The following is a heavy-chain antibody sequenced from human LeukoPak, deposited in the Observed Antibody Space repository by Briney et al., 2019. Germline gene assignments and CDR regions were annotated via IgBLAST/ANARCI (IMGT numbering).Heavy chain of an antibody. Sequence: GGSLRLSCAASGFTFSTYSMNWVRQAPGKGLEWVSYISSSSSTIYYADSVKGRFTISRDNAKNSLYLQMNSLRAEDTAVYYCARSGPKNAFDIWGQGTMVTVSS. J-gene: IGHJ3*02. CDR2: ISSSSSTI. D-gene: IGHD6-25*01. V-gene: IGHV3-48*01. CDR1: GFTFSTYS. CDR3: ARSGPKNAFDI.